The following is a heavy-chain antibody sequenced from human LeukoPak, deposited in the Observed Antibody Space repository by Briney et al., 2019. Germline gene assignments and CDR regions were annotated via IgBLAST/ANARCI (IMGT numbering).Heavy chain of an antibody. D-gene: IGHD3-22*01. J-gene: IGHJ4*02. Sequence: SETLSLTCAVSGYSISSGYYWGWIRQPPGKGLEWIGSIYQSGSTYYNPSLESRVTISVDTSKNQFSLKLSSVTAADTAVYYCARDETYDSSGYSLGYWGQGTLVTVSS. CDR3: ARDETYDSSGYSLGY. CDR1: GYSISSGYY. V-gene: IGHV4-38-2*02. CDR2: IYQSGST.